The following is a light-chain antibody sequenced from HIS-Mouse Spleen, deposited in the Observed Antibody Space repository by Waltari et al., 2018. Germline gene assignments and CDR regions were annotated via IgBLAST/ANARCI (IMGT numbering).Light chain of an antibody. J-gene: IGLJ2*01. CDR1: SLRSYY. Sequence: SSELTQDPAVSVALGQTVRITCQGDSLRSYYASWYQPKPGQAPVLVLYGKNNRPSGIPDRFSGSSSGNTASLTITGAQAEDEADYYCNSRDSSGNHVVFGGGTKLTVL. CDR3: NSRDSSGNHVV. V-gene: IGLV3-19*01. CDR2: GKN.